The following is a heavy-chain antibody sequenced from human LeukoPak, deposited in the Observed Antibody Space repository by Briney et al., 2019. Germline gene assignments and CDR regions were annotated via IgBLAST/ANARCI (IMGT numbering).Heavy chain of an antibody. CDR1: GGSISSYY. D-gene: IGHD1-26*01. V-gene: IGHV4-4*07. CDR3: ARDSPDRSIVGANGRAFDI. J-gene: IGHJ3*02. CDR2: IYTSGST. Sequence: PSETLSLTCTVSGGSISSYYGSWIRQPAGKGLEWIGRIYTSGSTNYNPSLKSRVTMSVDTSKNQFSLNLTSVTAADTAVYYCARDSPDRSIVGANGRAFDIWGQGTVVTVSS.